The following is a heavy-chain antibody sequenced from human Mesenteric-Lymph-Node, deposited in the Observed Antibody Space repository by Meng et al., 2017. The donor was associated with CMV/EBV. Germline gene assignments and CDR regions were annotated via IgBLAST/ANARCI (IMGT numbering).Heavy chain of an antibody. Sequence: GESLKISCAASGFTFSSYAMSWVRQAPGKGLEWVSAISGSGGSTYYADSVKGRFTISRDNSKNTLYLQMNSLRAEDTAMYYCARARGRVAAVEDYFDYWGQGTLVTVSS. V-gene: IGHV3-23*01. CDR2: ISGSGGST. D-gene: IGHD6-13*01. J-gene: IGHJ4*02. CDR3: ARARGRVAAVEDYFDY. CDR1: GFTFSSYA.